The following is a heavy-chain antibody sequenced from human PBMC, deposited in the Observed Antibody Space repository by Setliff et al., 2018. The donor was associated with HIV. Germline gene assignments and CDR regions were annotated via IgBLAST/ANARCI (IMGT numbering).Heavy chain of an antibody. J-gene: IGHJ4*02. CDR2: VYPADSNT. CDR1: GYSFSSYW. CDR3: ARLGGSFGIPHFDF. D-gene: IGHD3-3*02. Sequence: GESLKISCKTSGYSFSSYWIAWVRQTPGKGLEWMGLVYPADSNTIYSPSFQHQVTISADKSFSTAFLQWSDVKASDSGIYFCARLGGSFGIPHFDFWGQGTPVTVSS. V-gene: IGHV5-51*01.